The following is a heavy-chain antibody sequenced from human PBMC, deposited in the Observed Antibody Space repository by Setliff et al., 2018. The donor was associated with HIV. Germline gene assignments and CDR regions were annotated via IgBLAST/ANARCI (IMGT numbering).Heavy chain of an antibody. J-gene: IGHJ4*02. CDR1: GYSISSGYY. V-gene: IGHV4-38-2*02. CDR3: ASTRIRLIRGAVISNLRTPYFDY. Sequence: PSETLSLTCTVSGYSISSGYYWGWIRQPPGKGLEWIGSIYHSGITYYNPSLKGRLSMSTSGNQFSLKLTSVTAADTAVYYCASTRIRLIRGAVISNLRTPYFDYWGPGSLVTVSS. CDR2: IYHSGIT. D-gene: IGHD3-10*01.